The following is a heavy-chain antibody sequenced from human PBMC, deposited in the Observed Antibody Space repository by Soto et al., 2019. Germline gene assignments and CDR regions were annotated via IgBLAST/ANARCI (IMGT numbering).Heavy chain of an antibody. Sequence: PGGSLRLSCAASGFIFSTYAIHWVRQAPGKGLEWVAIVSYDGNNKYYADSVTGRFTISRDNSKNTLYLQMNSLRVEDTAMYYCVRENYYYGMDVWGQGTAVTVSS. V-gene: IGHV3-30*14. CDR3: VRENYYYGMDV. CDR2: VSYDGNNK. J-gene: IGHJ6*02. CDR1: GFIFSTYA.